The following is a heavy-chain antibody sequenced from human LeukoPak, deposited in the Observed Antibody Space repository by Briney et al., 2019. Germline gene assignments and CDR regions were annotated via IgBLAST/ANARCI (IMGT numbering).Heavy chain of an antibody. Sequence: GGSLRLSCEASGFTFNTCAMSWVRQAPGKGLEWVSAISESGSGTYYADSVKGRFNISRDNSKNTLYLQMNSLRVDDTALYYCAKGVFGVNRAFDYWGQGTLVTVSS. V-gene: IGHV3-23*01. J-gene: IGHJ4*02. CDR2: ISESGSGT. CDR1: GFTFNTCA. D-gene: IGHD3-3*01. CDR3: AKGVFGVNRAFDY.